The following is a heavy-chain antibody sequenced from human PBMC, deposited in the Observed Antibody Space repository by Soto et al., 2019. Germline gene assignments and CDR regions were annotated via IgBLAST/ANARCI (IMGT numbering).Heavy chain of an antibody. V-gene: IGHV3-23*01. D-gene: IGHD2-15*01. J-gene: IGHJ2*01. CDR1: GFTFSSYA. Sequence: EVQLLESGGGLVQPGGSLRLSCAASGFTFSSYAMSWVRQAPGKGLEWVSAIRGSGGSTYYADSVKGRFTISRDNSKNTLYLQMNSLRAEDTAVYYCAKDRYCSGGSCSYWYFDLWGRGTLVTVSS. CDR3: AKDRYCSGGSCSYWYFDL. CDR2: IRGSGGST.